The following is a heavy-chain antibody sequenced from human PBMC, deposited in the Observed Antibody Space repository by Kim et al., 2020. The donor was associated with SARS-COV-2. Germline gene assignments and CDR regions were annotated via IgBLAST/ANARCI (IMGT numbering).Heavy chain of an antibody. CDR3: ARQYQLLFRYYYYGMDV. J-gene: IGHJ6*02. V-gene: IGHV4-34*01. Sequence: LKSRVTISVDTSKNQFSLKLSSVTAADTAVYYCARQYQLLFRYYYYGMDVWGQGTTVTVSS. D-gene: IGHD2-2*01.